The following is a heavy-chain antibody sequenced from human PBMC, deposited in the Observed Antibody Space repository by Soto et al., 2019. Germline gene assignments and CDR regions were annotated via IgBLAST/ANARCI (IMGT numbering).Heavy chain of an antibody. Sequence: EVQLVESGGGLVKPGGSLRLSCAASGFTFSSYSMNWVRQAPGKGLEWVSSISSSSSYIYYADSVKGRFTISRDNAKNSLYLQMNSLRAEDTAVYYCARDRIAAAGVSFDYWGQGTLVTVSS. V-gene: IGHV3-21*01. J-gene: IGHJ4*02. D-gene: IGHD6-13*01. CDR3: ARDRIAAAGVSFDY. CDR1: GFTFSSYS. CDR2: ISSSSSYI.